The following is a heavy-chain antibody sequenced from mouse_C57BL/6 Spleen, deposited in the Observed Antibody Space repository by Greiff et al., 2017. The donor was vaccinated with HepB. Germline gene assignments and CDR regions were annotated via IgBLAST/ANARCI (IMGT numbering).Heavy chain of an antibody. Sequence: QVTLKVSGPGILQSSQTLSLTCSFSGFSLSTSGMGVSWIRQPSGKGLEWLGVIWGDGSTNYHSALISRLSISKDNSKSQVFLKLNSLQTDDTATYYCASTRGDYEGYFDVWGTGTTVTVSS. D-gene: IGHD2-3*01. CDR1: GFSLSTSG. V-gene: IGHV2-3*01. CDR3: ASTRGDYEGYFDV. CDR2: IWGDGST. J-gene: IGHJ1*03.